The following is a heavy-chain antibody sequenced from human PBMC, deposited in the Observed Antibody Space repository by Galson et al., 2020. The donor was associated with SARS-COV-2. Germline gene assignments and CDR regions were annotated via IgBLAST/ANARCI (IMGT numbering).Heavy chain of an antibody. Sequence: SETLSLTCTVSGGSISSYYWSWIRQPPGKGLEWIGYIYYSWSTNYNPSLKSRVTISVDTSKNQFSLKLSSVTAADTAVYYCARGDVDIGLRYYFDYWGQGTLVTVSS. V-gene: IGHV4-59*01. CDR1: GGSISSYY. J-gene: IGHJ4*02. D-gene: IGHD5-12*01. CDR2: IYYSWST. CDR3: ARGDVDIGLRYYFDY.